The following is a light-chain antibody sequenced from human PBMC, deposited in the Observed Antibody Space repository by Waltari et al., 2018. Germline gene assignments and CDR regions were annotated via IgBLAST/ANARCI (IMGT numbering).Light chain of an antibody. CDR2: DND. V-gene: IGLV1-51*01. CDR3: ATWDSSRSSGV. CDR1: KSNIGTNF. Sequence: QSVLTQPPSVSAAPGQKVTISCSGIKSNIGTNFVSLYQHFPGSAPKVLIYDNDKRPSGIPDRFSASKSGTSATLDITDLQTGDEGDYFCATWDSSRSSGVLGTGTKVTVL. J-gene: IGLJ1*01.